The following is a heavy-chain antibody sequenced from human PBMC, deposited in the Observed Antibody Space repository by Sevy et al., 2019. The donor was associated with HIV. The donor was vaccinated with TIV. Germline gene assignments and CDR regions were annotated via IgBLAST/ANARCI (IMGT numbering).Heavy chain of an antibody. CDR3: AREGSTWAGWFDP. J-gene: IGHJ5*02. Sequence: SETLSLTCTVSGGSISSGSYYWSWIRQPAGKGLEWIGRIYTTGSTNYNPSLKSRVTISVDTTKNQFSLKLSSVTAADTYEYYCAREGSTWAGWFDPWGQGTLVTVSS. V-gene: IGHV4-61*02. CDR2: IYTTGST. CDR1: GGSISSGSYY. D-gene: IGHD6-13*01.